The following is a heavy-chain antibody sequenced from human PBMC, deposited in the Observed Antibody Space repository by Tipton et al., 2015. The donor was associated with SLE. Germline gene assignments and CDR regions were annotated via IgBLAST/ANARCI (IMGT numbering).Heavy chain of an antibody. CDR3: ARDLYDFWSGYTPSGAMDV. V-gene: IGHV4-39*07. CDR1: GGSISSSSYH. J-gene: IGHJ6*03. Sequence: LRLSCTVSGGSISSSSYHWGWVRQPPGKGPEWIGSIYYSGSTYYNPSLKSRVTISVDTSKNQFSLRLSSVTAADTAMYYCARDLYDFWSGYTPSGAMDVWGKGTTVTVSS. D-gene: IGHD3-3*01. CDR2: IYYSGST.